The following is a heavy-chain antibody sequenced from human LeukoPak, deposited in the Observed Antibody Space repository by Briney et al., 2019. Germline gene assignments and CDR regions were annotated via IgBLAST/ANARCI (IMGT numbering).Heavy chain of an antibody. CDR2: IYPGDSDT. Sequence: GESLKISCKGSGYSFTSYWIGWVRQMPGKGLEWMGIIYPGDSDTRYSPSSQGQVTISADKSISTAYLQWSSLKASDTAMYYCAAVPDPSTPYSSGWGSYWGQGTLVTVSS. J-gene: IGHJ4*02. V-gene: IGHV5-51*01. CDR1: GYSFTSYW. D-gene: IGHD6-19*01. CDR3: AAVPDPSTPYSSGWGSY.